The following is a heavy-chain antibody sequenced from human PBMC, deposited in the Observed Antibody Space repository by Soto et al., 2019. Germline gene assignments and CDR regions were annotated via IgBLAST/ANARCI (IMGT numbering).Heavy chain of an antibody. J-gene: IGHJ6*02. D-gene: IGHD6-19*01. CDR1: GADLNTYS. CDR3: ARDREAGYNFYYGMDV. V-gene: IGHV4-4*07. CDR2: IYTSASI. Sequence: NPSETLSLTCSVSGADLNTYSWTWIRQPAGKGLEWIGRIYTSASINYNPSLRGRVTLSVDTSTNQVSLKLASVTAADTAVYYCARDREAGYNFYYGMDVWGQGTTVTVS.